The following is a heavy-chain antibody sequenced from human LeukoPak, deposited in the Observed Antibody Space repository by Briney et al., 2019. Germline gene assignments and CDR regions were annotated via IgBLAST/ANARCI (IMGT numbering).Heavy chain of an antibody. Sequence: GRSLRLSCAASGFTFSSYGMHWVRQAPGKGLEWVAVISYDGSNKYYADSVKGRFTISRDNSKNTLYLQMNSLRAEDTAVYYCARRRGYSYGYKGAFDIWGQGTMVTVSS. CDR2: ISYDGSNK. CDR3: ARRRGYSYGYKGAFDI. V-gene: IGHV3-30*03. CDR1: GFTFSSYG. J-gene: IGHJ3*02. D-gene: IGHD5-18*01.